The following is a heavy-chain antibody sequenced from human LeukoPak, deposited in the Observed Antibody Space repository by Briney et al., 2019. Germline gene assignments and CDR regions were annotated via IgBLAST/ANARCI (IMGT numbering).Heavy chain of an antibody. V-gene: IGHV4-39*01. CDR2: IYYSGST. Sequence: SETLSLTCTVSGGSISSSSYYWGWIRQPPGKGLEWIGSIYYSGSTYYNPSLKSRVTISVDTSKNQFSLKLSSVTAADTAVYYCARLPRKLIAAAGTGMDVWGQGTTVTVSS. D-gene: IGHD6-13*01. CDR1: GGSISSSSYY. J-gene: IGHJ6*02. CDR3: ARLPRKLIAAAGTGMDV.